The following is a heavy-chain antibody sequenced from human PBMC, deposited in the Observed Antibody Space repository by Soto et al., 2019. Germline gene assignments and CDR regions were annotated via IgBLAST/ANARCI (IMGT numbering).Heavy chain of an antibody. V-gene: IGHV3-48*01. CDR1: GFTFSNYN. J-gene: IGHJ4*02. CDR2: ISTSGGTT. CDR3: AISGRL. D-gene: IGHD3-10*01. Sequence: EVQLVQSGGGLVQPGGSLRLSCAAFGFTFSNYNMNWVRQAPGKGLEWISYISTSGGTTYYADSVKGRFIISRDNAKNSLYLQMNSLRAEDTAVYYCAISGRLWGQGTLVTVSS.